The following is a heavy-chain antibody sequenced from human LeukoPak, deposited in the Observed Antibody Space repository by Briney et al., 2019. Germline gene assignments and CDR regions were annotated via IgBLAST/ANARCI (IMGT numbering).Heavy chain of an antibody. D-gene: IGHD3-22*01. V-gene: IGHV3-33*01. CDR2: IWSDGNNK. J-gene: IGHJ4*02. Sequence: GGSLRLSCAASGFTLSRYGMHWVRQAPGKGLEWVADIWSDGNNKYYADSVKGRFTISRDNSKNTLYLQMNSLRVEDTAVYYCARNYYDSSGYYFLLFDYWGQGTLVTVSS. CDR3: ARNYYDSSGYYFLLFDY. CDR1: GFTLSRYG.